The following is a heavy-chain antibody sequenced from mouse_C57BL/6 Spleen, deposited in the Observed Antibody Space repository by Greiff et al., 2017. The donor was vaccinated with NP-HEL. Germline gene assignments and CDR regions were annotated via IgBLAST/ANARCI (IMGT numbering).Heavy chain of an antibody. V-gene: IGHV10-1*01. CDR3: VRPDYYGSSYGYAMDY. Sequence: EVQVVESGGGLVQPKGSLKLSCAASGFSFNTYAMNWVRQAPGKGLEWVARIRSKSNNYATYYADSVKDRFTISRDDSESMLYLQMNNLKTEDTAMYYCVRPDYYGSSYGYAMDYWGQGTSVTVSS. CDR1: GFSFNTYA. CDR2: IRSKSNNYAT. J-gene: IGHJ4*01. D-gene: IGHD1-1*01.